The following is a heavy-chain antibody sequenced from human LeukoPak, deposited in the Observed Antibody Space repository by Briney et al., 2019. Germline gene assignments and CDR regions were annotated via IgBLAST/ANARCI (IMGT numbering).Heavy chain of an antibody. CDR3: ARGRYYAYCGGDCPPRVAFDI. D-gene: IGHD2-21*02. CDR2: IYYSGST. J-gene: IGHJ3*02. CDR1: CGSIRSYY. Sequence: SETLSLICTVSCGSIRSYYWSWIRQPPGKGLEWIGYIYYSGSTNYNPTLKSRVTISVDTSKNQFSLKLSSVTAADTAVYCCARGRYYAYCGGDCPPRVAFDIWGQGTMVTVSS. V-gene: IGHV4-59*01.